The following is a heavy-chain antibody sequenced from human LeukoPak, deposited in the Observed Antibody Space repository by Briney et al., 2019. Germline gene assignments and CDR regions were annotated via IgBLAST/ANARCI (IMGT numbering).Heavy chain of an antibody. CDR3: ARYRAEYSGRFVGGRWRVGYYFDY. CDR1: GYTFTGYD. Sequence: GASVKVSCKASGYTFTGYDMHWVRQAPGQGLEWMGWINANSGGTNYAQKFQGRVTMTRDMSISTAYMQLSRLSSDDTAVSYCARYRAEYSGRFVGGRWRVGYYFDYWGQGTLVTVSS. V-gene: IGHV1-2*02. J-gene: IGHJ4*02. CDR2: INANSGGT. D-gene: IGHD1-26*01.